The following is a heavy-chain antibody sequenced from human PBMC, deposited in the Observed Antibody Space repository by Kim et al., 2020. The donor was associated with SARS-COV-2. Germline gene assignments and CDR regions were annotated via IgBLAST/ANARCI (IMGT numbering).Heavy chain of an antibody. J-gene: IGHJ5*02. Sequence: SVKVSCKASGGTFSSYAISWVRQAPGQGLEWMGGIIPIFGTANYAQKFQGRVTITADESTSTAYMELSSLRSEDTAVYYCARSSGCSSTSCFVYGWFDPWGQGTLVTVSS. D-gene: IGHD2-2*01. CDR1: GGTFSSYA. CDR2: IIPIFGTA. V-gene: IGHV1-69*13. CDR3: ARSSGCSSTSCFVYGWFDP.